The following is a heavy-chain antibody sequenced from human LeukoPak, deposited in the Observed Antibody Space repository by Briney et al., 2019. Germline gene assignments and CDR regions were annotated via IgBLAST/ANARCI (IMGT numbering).Heavy chain of an antibody. CDR3: AVDYSNFTLVGFDY. D-gene: IGHD4-11*01. Sequence: PSETLSLTCTVSGGSISSSPYYWGWIRQPPGKGLEWIGSIYYSGTTHYNPSLESRVTISVDTSKNQFSLKLSSVTAADTAVYYCAVDYSNFTLVGFDYWGQGTLVTVSS. CDR2: IYYSGTT. V-gene: IGHV4-39*07. CDR1: GGSISSSPYY. J-gene: IGHJ4*02.